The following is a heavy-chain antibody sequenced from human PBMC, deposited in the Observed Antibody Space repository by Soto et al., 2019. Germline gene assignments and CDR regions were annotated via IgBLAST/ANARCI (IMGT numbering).Heavy chain of an antibody. D-gene: IGHD3-22*01. CDR2: ISGSGGST. CDR1: GFTFSSYA. V-gene: IGHV3-23*01. CDR3: AKDGVYYPNYYYYGMDV. J-gene: IGHJ6*02. Sequence: EVQLLESGGGLVQPGGSLRLSCAASGFTFSSYAMSWVRQAPGKGLEWVSAISGSGGSTYYADSVKGRFTISRDNSKNALYLQMISLRAEDTAVYYCAKDGVYYPNYYYYGMDVWGQGTTVTVSS.